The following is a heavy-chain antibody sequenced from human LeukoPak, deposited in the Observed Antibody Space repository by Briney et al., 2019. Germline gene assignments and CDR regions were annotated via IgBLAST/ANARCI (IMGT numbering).Heavy chain of an antibody. D-gene: IGHD3-22*01. CDR1: GFTFSDYN. CDR3: ARGYDGSGYYYRNWYFDL. J-gene: IGHJ2*01. Sequence: PGGSLRLSCAASGFTFSDYNMRWIRQAPGKGLEWVSSISRSGSTKYYADSVKGRFTISRDNAKNSLFLQMNSLRAEDTAVYYCARGYDGSGYYYRNWYFDLWGRGTLVTVSS. CDR2: ISRSGSTK. V-gene: IGHV3-11*01.